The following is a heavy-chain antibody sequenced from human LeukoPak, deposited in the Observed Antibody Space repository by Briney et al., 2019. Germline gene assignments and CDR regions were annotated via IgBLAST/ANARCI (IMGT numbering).Heavy chain of an antibody. D-gene: IGHD3-16*01. CDR3: ARDSDVPFDY. CDR2: IYSGGTT. V-gene: IGHV3-66*01. Sequence: GGSLRLSCAVSGFIVTGNYMTWVRLAPGKGLEWVSTIYSGGTTFYTDSVKGRFTISRDNAKNPLYLQMNCLRAEDTAVYYCARDSDVPFDYWGQGTLVTVSS. J-gene: IGHJ4*02. CDR1: GFIVTGNY.